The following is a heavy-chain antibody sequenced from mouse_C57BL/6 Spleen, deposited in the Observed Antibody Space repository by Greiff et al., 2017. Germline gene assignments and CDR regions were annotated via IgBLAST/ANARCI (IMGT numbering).Heavy chain of an antibody. D-gene: IGHD1-1*01. Sequence: QVQLQQPGAELVRPGSSVKLSCKASGYTFTSYWMHWVQQRPIQGLEWIGNIDPSDSDTHYNQKFKDKGTFTVDKSSSTAYMQLSSLTSEDSAVYYCARGNYGSSYVGYWGQGTTLTVSS. CDR3: ARGNYGSSYVGY. CDR2: IDPSDSDT. CDR1: GYTFTSYW. V-gene: IGHV1-52*01. J-gene: IGHJ2*01.